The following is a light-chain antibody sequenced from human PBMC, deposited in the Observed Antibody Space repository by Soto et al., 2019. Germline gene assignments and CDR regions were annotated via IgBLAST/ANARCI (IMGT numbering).Light chain of an antibody. CDR2: WAS. Sequence: DIVMTQSPDSLAVSLGERATINCKSSQSVLYSSNNKNYLAWYQQKPGQPPKLLIYWASTRESGVPDRFSGSGSGTDFTLTISSLQAEDVAEYYCQQYYTTLYTFGQGTKLEIK. CDR3: QQYYTTLYT. J-gene: IGKJ2*01. CDR1: QSVLYSSNNKNY. V-gene: IGKV4-1*01.